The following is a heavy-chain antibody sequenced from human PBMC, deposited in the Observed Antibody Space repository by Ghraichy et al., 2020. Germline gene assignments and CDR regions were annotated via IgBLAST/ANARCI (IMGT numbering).Heavy chain of an antibody. D-gene: IGHD2-15*01. J-gene: IGHJ4*02. CDR1: GFTFSSYA. CDR3: AKDLGVVVAANLED. V-gene: IGHV3-23*01. CDR2: ISGSGGST. Sequence: TCAASGFTFSSYAMSWVRQAPGKGLEWVSAISGSGGSTYYADSVKGRFTISRDNSKNTLYLQMNSLRAEDTAAYYCAKDLGVVVAANLEDWGQGTLVTVSS.